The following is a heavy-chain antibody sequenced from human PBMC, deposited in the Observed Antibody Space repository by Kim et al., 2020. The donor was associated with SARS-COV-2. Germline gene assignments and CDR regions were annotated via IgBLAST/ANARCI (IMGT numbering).Heavy chain of an antibody. CDR2: ISAYNGNT. Sequence: ASVKVSCKASGYTFSNYGITWVRQAPGQGLEWMGWISAYNGNTNYAQILQGRVTMTTDTSTSTAYMELRSLRSDDTAVYYCAKGALVASTGGRGDWFDPWGQGTLVTVSS. J-gene: IGHJ5*02. CDR3: AKGALVASTGGRGDWFDP. D-gene: IGHD1-26*01. V-gene: IGHV1-18*04. CDR1: GYTFSNYG.